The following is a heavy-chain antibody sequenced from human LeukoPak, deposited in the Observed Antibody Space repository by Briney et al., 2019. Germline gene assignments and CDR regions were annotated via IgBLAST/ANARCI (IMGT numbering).Heavy chain of an antibody. Sequence: GRSLRLSCAASGFTFSSYAMHWVRQGPGKGLEWVAFISYDGRNKYYADSVKGRFTISRDNSNHTLYLQMNSLRAEDTGVYYCARVFYSSGWYPLWGQGTLVTVSS. CDR2: ISYDGRNK. D-gene: IGHD6-19*01. J-gene: IGHJ4*02. V-gene: IGHV3-30*04. CDR1: GFTFSSYA. CDR3: ARVFYSSGWYPL.